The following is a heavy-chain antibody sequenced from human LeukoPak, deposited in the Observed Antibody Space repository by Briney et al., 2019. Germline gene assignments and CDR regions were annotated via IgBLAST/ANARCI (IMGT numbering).Heavy chain of an antibody. CDR1: GFTFNGNG. D-gene: IGHD3-10*01. CDR3: ATSYGNSGNFDY. J-gene: IGHJ4*02. CDR2: IRVDGAKK. V-gene: IGHV3-30*02. Sequence: GGSLRLSCATSGFTFNGNGMHWVREAPGKGLEWVALIRVDGAKKYYADSVKGRFTIARDDSKNTLYVQMNSLRVEDTAVYYCATSYGNSGNFDYWGQGTLVTVSS.